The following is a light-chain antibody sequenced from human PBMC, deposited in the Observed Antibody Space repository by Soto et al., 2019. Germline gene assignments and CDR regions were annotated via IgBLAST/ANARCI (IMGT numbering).Light chain of an antibody. J-gene: IGLJ2*01. V-gene: IGLV3-21*02. CDR1: NIGTKT. Sequence: SYELTQPPSVSVAPGQTARITCGGNNIGTKTVHWYQQKPGQAPVLVVYDDRDRPSGIPERFSGSNSGNTATLTITRVEAGDEADYFCQVWDSYSDHVDVTFGGGTKLTVL. CDR3: QVWDSYSDHVDVT. CDR2: DDR.